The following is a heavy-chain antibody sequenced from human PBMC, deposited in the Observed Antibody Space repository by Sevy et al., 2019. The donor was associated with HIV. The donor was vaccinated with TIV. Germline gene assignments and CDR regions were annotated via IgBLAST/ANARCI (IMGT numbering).Heavy chain of an antibody. V-gene: IGHV3-7*01. D-gene: IGHD2-15*01. Sequence: GGSLRLSCTASGFTFSNSWMNWVRQAPGKGLEWVANINHDGSARYYVDSVKGRFTISRDNAKNSLFLQMDNLKAEDTALDYCLGSDAASVWGQGALVTVSS. CDR1: GFTFSNSW. J-gene: IGHJ4*02. CDR3: LGSDAASV. CDR2: INHDGSAR.